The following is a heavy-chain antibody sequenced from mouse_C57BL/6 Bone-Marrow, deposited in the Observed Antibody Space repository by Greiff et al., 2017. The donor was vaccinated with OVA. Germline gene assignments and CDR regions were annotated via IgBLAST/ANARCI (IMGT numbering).Heavy chain of an antibody. CDR3: ARHEDGYYASYFDY. V-gene: IGHV1-82*01. CDR2: IYPGDGDT. J-gene: IGHJ2*01. D-gene: IGHD2-3*01. CDR1: GYAFSSSW. Sequence: VQLQQSGPELVKPGASVKISCKASGYAFSSSWMNWVKQRPGKGLEWIGRIYPGDGDTNYNGKFKGQATLTADKSSRTAYMQLSSLTSEDSAVYFCARHEDGYYASYFDYWGQGTTLTVSS.